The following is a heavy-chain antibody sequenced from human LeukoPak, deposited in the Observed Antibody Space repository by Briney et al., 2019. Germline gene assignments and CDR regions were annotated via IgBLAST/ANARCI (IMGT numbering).Heavy chain of an antibody. D-gene: IGHD1-26*01. V-gene: IGHV3-30*04. Sequence: GGSLRLSCAASGFTFSSYAMHWVRQAPGKGLEWVAFISSDGSNKYYADSVNGRFSISGDNYKNTLFLQMTSLRPEDTAVYYCARGRRTLIVGATRNAFDVWGQGTIVTVSS. CDR2: ISSDGSNK. J-gene: IGHJ3*01. CDR3: ARGRRTLIVGATRNAFDV. CDR1: GFTFSSYA.